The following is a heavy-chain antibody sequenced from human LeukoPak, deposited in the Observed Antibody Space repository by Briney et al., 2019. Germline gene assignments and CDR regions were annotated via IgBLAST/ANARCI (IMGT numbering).Heavy chain of an antibody. CDR2: ISSSSTTK. V-gene: IGHV3-48*04. CDR3: ATQNEVLRFLEWSYYMDV. CDR1: GFTFGAYE. J-gene: IGHJ6*03. D-gene: IGHD3-3*01. Sequence: GGSLRLSCAASGFTFGAYEMSWVRQAPGKGLEAVLYISSSSTTKYYADSVKGRFIISRDNAKNSLYLQMNSLRAEDTAVYYCATQNEVLRFLEWSYYMDVWGKGTTVTVSS.